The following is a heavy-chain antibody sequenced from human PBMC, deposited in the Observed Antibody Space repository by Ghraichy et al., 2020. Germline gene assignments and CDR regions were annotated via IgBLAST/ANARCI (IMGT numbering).Heavy chain of an antibody. CDR2: ISSSSSYI. CDR1: GFTFSSYS. Sequence: GGSLRLSCAASGFTFSSYSMNWVRQAPGKGLEWVSSISSSSSYIYYADSVKGRFTISRDNAKNSLYLQMNSLRAEDTAVYYCARVIRGIFGVVIPDYWGQGTLVTVSS. CDR3: ARVIRGIFGVVIPDY. J-gene: IGHJ4*02. D-gene: IGHD3-3*01. V-gene: IGHV3-21*01.